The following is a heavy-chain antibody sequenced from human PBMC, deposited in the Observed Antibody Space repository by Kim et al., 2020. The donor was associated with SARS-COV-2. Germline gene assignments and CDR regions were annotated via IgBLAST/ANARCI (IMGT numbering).Heavy chain of an antibody. CDR2: IIPIFGTA. V-gene: IGHV1-69*13. CDR3: ARGALGDDSSGYYQNWYFDL. Sequence: SVKVSCKASGGTFSSYAISWVRQAPGQGLEWMGGIIPIFGTANYAQKFQGRVTITADESTSTAYMELSSLRSEDTAVYYCARGALGDDSSGYYQNWYFDLWGRGTLVTVSS. J-gene: IGHJ2*01. D-gene: IGHD3-22*01. CDR1: GGTFSSYA.